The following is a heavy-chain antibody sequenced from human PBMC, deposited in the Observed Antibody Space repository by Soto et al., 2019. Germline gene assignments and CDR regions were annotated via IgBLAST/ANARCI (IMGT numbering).Heavy chain of an antibody. J-gene: IGHJ4*02. Sequence: GGSLRLSCAASGFTFSSYSMNWVRQAPGKGLEWVSSISSSSSYIYYADSVKGRFTISRDNAKNSLYLQMNSLRAEDTAVYYCARDPSSGHDYFDYWGQGTLVTVSS. CDR3: ARDPSSGHDYFDY. V-gene: IGHV3-21*01. CDR2: ISSSSSYI. D-gene: IGHD3-22*01. CDR1: GFTFSSYS.